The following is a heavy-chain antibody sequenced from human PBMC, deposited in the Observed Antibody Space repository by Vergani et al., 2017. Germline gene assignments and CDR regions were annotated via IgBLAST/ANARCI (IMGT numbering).Heavy chain of an antibody. V-gene: IGHV1-45*02. CDR1: GYTFTYRY. CDR2: ITPFNGNT. CDR3: ALAESSTSCINSVCITPETGSWFDP. Sequence: QMQLVQSGAEVKKTGSSVKVSCKASGYTFTYRYLHWERQAPGQALEWMGWITPFNGNTNYAQKFQDRVTITRDRSMSTAYMELSSLRSEDTAMYYCALAESSTSCINSVCITPETGSWFDPWGQGTLVTVSS. D-gene: IGHD2-2*01. J-gene: IGHJ5*02.